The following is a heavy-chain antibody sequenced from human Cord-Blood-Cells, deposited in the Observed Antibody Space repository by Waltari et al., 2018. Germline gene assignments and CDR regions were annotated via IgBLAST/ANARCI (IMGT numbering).Heavy chain of an antibody. CDR3: ARRDYYDSSGYYYYYYGMDV. J-gene: IGHJ6*02. V-gene: IGHV1-69*01. CDR1: GGTFSSYA. D-gene: IGHD3-22*01. Sequence: QVQLVQSGAEVKKPGSSVKVSCKASGGTFSSYAISWLRQAPVQGLEWRGGIIPIFGTANDAQKFQRRVTITADESTSTAYMELSSLRSEDTAVYYCARRDYYDSSGYYYYYYGMDVWGQGTTVTVSS. CDR2: IIPIFGTA.